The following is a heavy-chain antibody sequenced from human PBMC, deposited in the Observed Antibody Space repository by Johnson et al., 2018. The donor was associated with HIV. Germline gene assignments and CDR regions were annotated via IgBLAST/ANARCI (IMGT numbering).Heavy chain of an antibody. D-gene: IGHD5-18*01. CDR2: INWNGGST. V-gene: IGHV3-20*04. J-gene: IGHJ3*02. Sequence: EVQVVESGGGVVRPGGSLRLSCAASGFTFDDYGMSWVRQAPGKGLEWVSGINWNGGSTGYADSVKGRFTISRDNAKNSLYLQMNSLRAEDTAVYYCAKARGYSYGGDALDIWGQGTMVTVSS. CDR3: AKARGYSYGGDALDI. CDR1: GFTFDDYG.